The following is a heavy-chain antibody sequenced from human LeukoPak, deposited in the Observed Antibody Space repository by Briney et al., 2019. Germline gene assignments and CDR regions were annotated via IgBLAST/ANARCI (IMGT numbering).Heavy chain of an antibody. CDR2: IYYSGST. J-gene: IGHJ3*02. CDR3: ARDLPYCSSTSCFVHDDFDI. CDR1: GGSISSSSYY. V-gene: IGHV4-39*07. Sequence: SETLSLTCTVSGGSISSSSYYWGWIRQPPGKGLEWIGSIYYSGSTYYNPSLKSRVTISVDTSKNQFSLKLSSVTAADTAVYYCARDLPYCSSTSCFVHDDFDIWGQGTMVTVSS. D-gene: IGHD2-2*01.